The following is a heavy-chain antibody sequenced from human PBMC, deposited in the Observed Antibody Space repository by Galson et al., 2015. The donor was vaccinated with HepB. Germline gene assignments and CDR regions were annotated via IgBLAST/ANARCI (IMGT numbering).Heavy chain of an antibody. CDR3: ARQPYLSGWLYWYFDL. CDR2: IYQSGRT. D-gene: IGHD6-19*01. Sequence: LSLTCRVSGGSIRSTTYYWVWLRQPPGKGLAWIGRIYQSGRTFSNPSLKSRLTISVDASRSQFSLKVRAMSAADTAAYYCARQPYLSGWLYWYFDLWGRGTLVTVSS. J-gene: IGHJ2*01. CDR1: GGSIRSTTYY. V-gene: IGHV4-39*01.